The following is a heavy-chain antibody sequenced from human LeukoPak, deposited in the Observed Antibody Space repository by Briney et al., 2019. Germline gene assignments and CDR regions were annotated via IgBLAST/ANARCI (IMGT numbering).Heavy chain of an antibody. CDR2: IYSDNT. D-gene: IGHD2-15*01. J-gene: IGHJ4*02. CDR1: GFTVSSNS. Sequence: GGSLRLSCTVSGFTVSSNSMSWVRQAPGKGLEWVSFIYSDNTHYSDSVKGRFTISRDNSKNTLYLQMNSLRAEDTAVYYCAKDHCSGGSCYSDYWGQGTLVTVSS. CDR3: AKDHCSGGSCYSDY. V-gene: IGHV3-66*03.